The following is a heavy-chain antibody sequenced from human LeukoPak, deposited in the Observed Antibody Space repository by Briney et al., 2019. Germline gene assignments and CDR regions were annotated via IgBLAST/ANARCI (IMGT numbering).Heavy chain of an antibody. D-gene: IGHD6-13*01. Sequence: SETLSLTCTVSGGSISSYYWSWIRQPAGKGLEWIGRIYTSGSTNYNPSLKSRVTMSVDTSKNQFSLKLSSVTAADTAVYYCARDLPAAGTDWFDPWGQGTLVTVSS. CDR2: IYTSGST. V-gene: IGHV4-4*07. CDR3: ARDLPAAGTDWFDP. J-gene: IGHJ5*02. CDR1: GGSISSYY.